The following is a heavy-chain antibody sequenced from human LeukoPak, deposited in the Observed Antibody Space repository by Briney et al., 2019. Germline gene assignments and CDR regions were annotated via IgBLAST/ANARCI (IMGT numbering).Heavy chain of an antibody. CDR1: GGSISSYY. CDR2: IYYSGST. V-gene: IGHV4-59*01. J-gene: IGHJ4*02. Sequence: PSETLSLTCTVSGGSISSYYWSWIRQPPGKGLEWIGYIYYSGSTNYNPSLKSRVTISVDTSKNQCSLKLSSVTAADTAVYYCARDVHSGYDFDYWGQGTLVTVSS. CDR3: ARDVHSGYDFDY. D-gene: IGHD5-12*01.